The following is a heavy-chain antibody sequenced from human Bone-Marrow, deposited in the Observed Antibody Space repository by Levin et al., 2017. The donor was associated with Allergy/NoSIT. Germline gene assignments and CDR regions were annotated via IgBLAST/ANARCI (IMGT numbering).Heavy chain of an antibody. V-gene: IGHV1-8*01. J-gene: IGHJ6*02. D-gene: IGHD3-10*01. CDR1: GYSFTNYE. Sequence: ASVKVSCKASGYSFTNYEINWVRQVPGQGPEWLGWINPKLGTTGYAQNLQVRVSMTSNISINTAYLELSSLRFDDTALYYCARAGGSGPIGHYYGLDVWGQGTTV. CDR2: INPKLGTT. CDR3: ARAGGSGPIGHYYGLDV.